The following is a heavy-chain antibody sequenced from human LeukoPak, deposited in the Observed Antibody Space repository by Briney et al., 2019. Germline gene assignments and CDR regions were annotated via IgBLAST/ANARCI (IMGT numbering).Heavy chain of an antibody. J-gene: IGHJ4*02. D-gene: IGHD6-19*01. V-gene: IGHV3-11*01. Sequence: GGSLRLSCAASGFSVSDYYMTWIRQAPGKGLEWVSYIGSSSSGTPIYYPDSVRGRFTISRDTAKNSLYLQMNSLTAEDTAIYYCARENQFSTGWTPPGYWGQGTLVTVPS. CDR1: GFSVSDYY. CDR2: IGSSSSGTPI. CDR3: ARENQFSTGWTPPGY.